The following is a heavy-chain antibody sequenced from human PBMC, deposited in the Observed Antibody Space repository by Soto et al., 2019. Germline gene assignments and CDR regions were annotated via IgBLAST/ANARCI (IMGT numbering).Heavy chain of an antibody. CDR3: AEGHGSGTR. D-gene: IGHD3-10*01. J-gene: IGHJ4*02. Sequence: QVQLVQSGAEVKKPGASVKVSCKASGYTFTNYDINWVRQAPGQGLEWMGWINTDNGNTNYAKKLQGRVTMTTDTSTNKAYMELRSLRSDDTAVYYCAEGHGSGTRWGQGTLVTVSS. CDR2: INTDNGNT. CDR1: GYTFTNYD. V-gene: IGHV1-18*01.